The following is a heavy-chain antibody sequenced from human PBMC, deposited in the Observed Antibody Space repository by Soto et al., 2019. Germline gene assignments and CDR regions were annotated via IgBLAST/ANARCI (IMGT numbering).Heavy chain of an antibody. V-gene: IGHV4-34*01. CDR3: ARAFIGSSGYYSEPLFGNYYGMDV. J-gene: IGHJ6*02. Sequence: PSETPSLTCAVYGGSFSGYYWSWIRQPPGKGLEWIGEINHSGSTNYNPSLKSRVTISVDTSKNQFSLKLSSVTAADTAVYYCARAFIGSSGYYSEPLFGNYYGMDVWGQGTTVTVSS. D-gene: IGHD3-22*01. CDR2: INHSGST. CDR1: GGSFSGYY.